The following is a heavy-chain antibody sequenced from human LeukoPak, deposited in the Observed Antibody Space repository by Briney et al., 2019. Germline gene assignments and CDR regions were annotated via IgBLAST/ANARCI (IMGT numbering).Heavy chain of an antibody. V-gene: IGHV4-34*01. CDR2: INHSGST. D-gene: IGHD3-16*01. J-gene: IGHJ4*02. Sequence: SETLSLTCAVYGGSFSGYYWSWIRQPPGKGLEWIGEINHSGSTNYNPSLKSRVSMSVDTSKSQLSLRLTSVTAADTAVYYCARDGGEIGRSTYFDDWGQGILVTVSS. CDR3: ARDGGEIGRSTYFDD. CDR1: GGSFSGYY.